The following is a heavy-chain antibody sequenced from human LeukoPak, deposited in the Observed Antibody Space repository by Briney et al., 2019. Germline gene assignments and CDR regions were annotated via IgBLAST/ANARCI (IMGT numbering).Heavy chain of an antibody. V-gene: IGHV3-23*01. CDR1: GFTFSSYA. J-gene: IGHJ4*02. D-gene: IGHD3-3*01. Sequence: PGGSLRLSCAASGFTFSSYAMSWVRQAPGKGLEWVSGISGSGGSTYYADSVKGRFTISRDNSKNTLYLQMNSLRAEDTAVYYCAKDRSYYDFWSGHSRDFDYWGQGTLVTVSS. CDR3: AKDRSYYDFWSGHSRDFDY. CDR2: ISGSGGST.